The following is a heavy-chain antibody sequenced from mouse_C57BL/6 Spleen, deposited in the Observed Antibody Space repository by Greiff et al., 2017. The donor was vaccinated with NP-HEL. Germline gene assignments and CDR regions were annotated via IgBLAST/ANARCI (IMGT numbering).Heavy chain of an antibody. CDR2: IDPSDSYT. J-gene: IGHJ2*01. Sequence: QVQLQQPGAELVMPGASVKLSCKASGYTFTSYWMPWVKQRPGQGLEWIGEIDPSDSYTNYNQKFKGKSTLTVDKSSSTAYMQLSSLTSEDSAVYYCARGSPYFDYWGQGTTRTVSS. CDR1: GYTFTSYW. CDR3: ARGSPYFDY. V-gene: IGHV1-69*01. D-gene: IGHD1-1*02.